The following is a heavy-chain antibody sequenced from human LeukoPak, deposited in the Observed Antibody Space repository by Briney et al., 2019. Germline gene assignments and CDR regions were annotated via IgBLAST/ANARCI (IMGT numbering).Heavy chain of an antibody. CDR1: GGSISSYY. CDR3: ASRGLRYFDWLLAY. CDR2: THYSGST. V-gene: IGHV4-59*01. J-gene: IGHJ4*02. D-gene: IGHD3-9*01. Sequence: PSETLSLTCTVSGGSISSYYWSWLRQPPGKGLEYIGYTHYSGSTNYNPSLKSRVTISLDTSGNQFSLKLSSVTAADTAVYYCASRGLRYFDWLLAYWGQGTLVTVSS.